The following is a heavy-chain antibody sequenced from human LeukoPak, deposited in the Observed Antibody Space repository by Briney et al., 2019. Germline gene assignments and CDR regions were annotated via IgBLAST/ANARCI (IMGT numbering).Heavy chain of an antibody. Sequence: PGRSLRLSCAASGFTFSSYGMHWVRQAPGKGLEWVAFIRYDGSNKYYADSVKGRFTISRDNSKNTLYLQMNSLRAEDTAVYYCVREAQRDWLPGYWGQGTLVTVSS. CDR3: VREAQRDWLPGY. D-gene: IGHD3/OR15-3a*01. CDR2: IRYDGSNK. CDR1: GFTFSSYG. V-gene: IGHV3-30*02. J-gene: IGHJ4*02.